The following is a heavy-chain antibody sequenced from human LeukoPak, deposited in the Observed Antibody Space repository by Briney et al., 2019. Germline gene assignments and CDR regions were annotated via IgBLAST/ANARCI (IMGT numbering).Heavy chain of an antibody. D-gene: IGHD5-18*01. V-gene: IGHV4-39*01. Sequence: SETLSLTCTVSGGSISGSSYHWGWIRQTPWKGLEWIGSINYSGTTYYNPSLKSRVTISVDTSKNQFSLKVSSVTAADTAVYYCATTYSYTSGGYDYWGQGTLVTVSS. CDR1: GGSISGSSYH. CDR2: INYSGTT. J-gene: IGHJ4*02. CDR3: ATTYSYTSGGYDY.